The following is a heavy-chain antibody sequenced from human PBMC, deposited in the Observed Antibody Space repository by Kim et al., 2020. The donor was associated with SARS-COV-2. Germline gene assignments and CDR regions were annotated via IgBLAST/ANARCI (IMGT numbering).Heavy chain of an antibody. V-gene: IGHV3-21*01. CDR2: ISSSSSYI. CDR3: ARDEIHAVYDIWTGYNPTPLDY. Sequence: GGSLRLSCAASGFTFSSYSMNWVRQAPGKGLEWVSSISSSSSYIYYADSVKGRFTISRDNAKNSLYLQMNSLRAEDTAVYYCARDEIHAVYDIWTGYNPTPLDYWGQGTLVTVSS. CDR1: GFTFSSYS. J-gene: IGHJ4*02. D-gene: IGHD3-9*01.